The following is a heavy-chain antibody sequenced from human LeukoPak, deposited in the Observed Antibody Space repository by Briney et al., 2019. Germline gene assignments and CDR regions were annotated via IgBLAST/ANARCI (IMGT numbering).Heavy chain of an antibody. V-gene: IGHV4-34*01. D-gene: IGHD5-24*01. J-gene: IGHJ2*01. Sequence: SETLSLTCAVYGGSFSGYYWSWIRQPPGKGLEWIGEINHSGSTNYNPSLKSRVTISVDMSKNQFSLKLSSVTAADTAVYYCARVKRWLPSFDLWGRGTLVTVSS. CDR2: INHSGST. CDR1: GGSFSGYY. CDR3: ARVKRWLPSFDL.